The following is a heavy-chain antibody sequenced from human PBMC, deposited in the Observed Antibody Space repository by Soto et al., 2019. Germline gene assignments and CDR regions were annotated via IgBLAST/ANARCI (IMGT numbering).Heavy chain of an antibody. CDR3: AKDTPGASGIGY. V-gene: IGHV3-9*01. D-gene: IGHD6-25*01. J-gene: IGHJ4*02. CDR2: ISWNSGSI. CDR1: GFTFDDYA. Sequence: EVQLVESGGGLVQPGRSLRLSCAASGFTFDDYAMHWVRQAPGKGLEWVSGISWNSGSIGYADSVKGRFTISRDNAKNSLYLLMNSLRAEDTALYYCAKDTPGASGIGYWGQGTLVTVSS.